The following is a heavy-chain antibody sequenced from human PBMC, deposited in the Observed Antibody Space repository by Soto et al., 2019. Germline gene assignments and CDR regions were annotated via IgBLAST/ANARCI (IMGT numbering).Heavy chain of an antibody. CDR3: GRDHSGWYIQFEYFDY. D-gene: IGHD6-19*01. V-gene: IGHV4-59*12. J-gene: IGHJ4*02. Sequence: SETLSLTCSVSGGSISSYYWSWIRQPPGKGLEWIGFIYYSGSTDYNPSLKSRASVSIDTSKNQFSLNLTSVTAADTAVYYCGRDHSGWYIQFEYFDYWGQGTLVTVSS. CDR2: IYYSGST. CDR1: GGSISSYY.